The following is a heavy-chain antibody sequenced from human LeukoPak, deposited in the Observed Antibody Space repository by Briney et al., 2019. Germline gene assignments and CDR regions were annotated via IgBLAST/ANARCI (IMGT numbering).Heavy chain of an antibody. V-gene: IGHV3-66*01. CDR1: GFTFSSYA. D-gene: IGHD3-9*01. Sequence: GGSLRLSCTASGFTFSSYAMSWVRQAPGKGLEWVSVIYRDGSSYYAESVKGRFTISRDNSKNTLYIQMNSLSAEDTAVYYCARSFYDILIGYYQYFDYWGQGTLVTVSS. CDR2: IYRDGSS. J-gene: IGHJ4*02. CDR3: ARSFYDILIGYYQYFDY.